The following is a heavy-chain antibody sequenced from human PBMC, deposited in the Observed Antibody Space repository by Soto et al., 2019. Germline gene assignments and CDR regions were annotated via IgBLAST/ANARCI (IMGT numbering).Heavy chain of an antibody. D-gene: IGHD4-17*01. Sequence: QVHLQESGPALVKPSETLSLICTVSGDSISRYYWSWIRQPPGKGLEWIGHIYNSGNTNYNPSLRSRVAISADTSKNQFSLKLTSVTAADTAVYYCARDYADTQYTWFVPWGQGTLVLVSS. CDR3: ARDYADTQYTWFVP. CDR1: GDSISRYY. V-gene: IGHV4-59*01. J-gene: IGHJ5*02. CDR2: IYNSGNT.